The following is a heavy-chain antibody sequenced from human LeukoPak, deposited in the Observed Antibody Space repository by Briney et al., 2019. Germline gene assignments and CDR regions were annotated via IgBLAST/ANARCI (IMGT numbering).Heavy chain of an antibody. Sequence: KASQTLSLTCTVSGGSISSGDYYWSWIRQPPGKGLEWIGRICTSGSTNYNPSLKSRVTISVDTSKNQFSLKLSSVTAADTAVYYCARDEGWAVGDYYYGMDVWGQGTTVTVSS. J-gene: IGHJ6*02. CDR2: ICTSGST. V-gene: IGHV4-61*02. CDR3: ARDEGWAVGDYYYGMDV. CDR1: GGSISSGDYY. D-gene: IGHD6-19*01.